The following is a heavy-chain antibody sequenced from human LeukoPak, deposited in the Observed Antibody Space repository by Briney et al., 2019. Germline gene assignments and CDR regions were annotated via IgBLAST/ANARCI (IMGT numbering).Heavy chain of an antibody. CDR3: ARLYYDSSGYTASFDY. CDR1: GGSISSSNW. V-gene: IGHV4-4*02. J-gene: IGHJ4*02. Sequence: SETLSLTCAVSGGSISSSNWWSWVRQPPGKGLEWIGEIYHSGSTNYNPSLKSRVTISVDKSKNQFSLKLSSVTAADTAVYYCARLYYDSSGYTASFDYWGQGTLVTVSS. CDR2: IYHSGST. D-gene: IGHD3-22*01.